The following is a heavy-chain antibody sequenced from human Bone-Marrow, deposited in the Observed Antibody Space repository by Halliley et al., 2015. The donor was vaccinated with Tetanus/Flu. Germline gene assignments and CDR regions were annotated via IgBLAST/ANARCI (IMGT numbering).Heavy chain of an antibody. V-gene: IGHV4-39*01. D-gene: IGHD6-19*01. CDR2: IYYTGNT. Sequence: IGNIYYTGNTYYKPSLKSRLTISLDTSKNQFSLRLTSVSGADTGVYYCARHAMAGHEENWFDPWGQGTLVTVSS. J-gene: IGHJ5*02. CDR3: ARHAMAGHEENWFDP.